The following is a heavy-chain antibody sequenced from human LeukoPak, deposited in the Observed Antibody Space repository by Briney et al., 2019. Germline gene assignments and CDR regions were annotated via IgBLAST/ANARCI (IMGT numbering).Heavy chain of an antibody. D-gene: IGHD4-23*01. CDR3: ARTRIPTVDDGGCDI. CDR2: INPNSGGT. Sequence: ASVKVSCKASGYTFTDYYMHWVRQAPGQGLEWMGWINPNSGGTNYAQKFQGRVTMTRDTSINTAYMELSRLRSDDTAVYYCARTRIPTVDDGGCDIWGQGTVLSVSS. V-gene: IGHV1-2*02. CDR1: GYTFTDYY. J-gene: IGHJ3*02.